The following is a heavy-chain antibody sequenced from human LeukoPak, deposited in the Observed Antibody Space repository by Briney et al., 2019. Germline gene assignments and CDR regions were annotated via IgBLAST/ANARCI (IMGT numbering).Heavy chain of an antibody. CDR3: VRDSGWSRFDY. V-gene: IGHV3-7*03. D-gene: IGHD6-13*01. CDR2: IKEDGSHK. J-gene: IGHJ4*02. Sequence: GGSLRLSCAASGFTFSSYSMNWVRQAPGKGLEWVANIKEDGSHKYYMDSVRGRFTVSRDNAKNSLYLQMNSLRVEDTAVYFCVRDSGWSRFDYWGQGTLVTVSS. CDR1: GFTFSSYS.